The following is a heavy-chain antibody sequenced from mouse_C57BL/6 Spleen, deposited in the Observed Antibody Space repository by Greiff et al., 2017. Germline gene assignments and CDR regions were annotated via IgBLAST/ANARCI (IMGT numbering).Heavy chain of an antibody. V-gene: IGHV1-64*01. CDR3: ARYYGSSYFDY. J-gene: IGHJ2*01. Sequence: QVQLQQPGAELVKPGASVKLSCKASGYTFTSYWMHWVKQRPGQGLEWIGMIHPNSGSTNYNEKFKSKATLTVDNSSSTAYMQLSSLTSEDSAVYYCARYYGSSYFDYWGQGTTLTVSS. CDR2: IHPNSGST. D-gene: IGHD1-1*01. CDR1: GYTFTSYW.